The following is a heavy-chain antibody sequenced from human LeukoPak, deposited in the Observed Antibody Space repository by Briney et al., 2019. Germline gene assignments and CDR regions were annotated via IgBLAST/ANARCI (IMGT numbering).Heavy chain of an antibody. D-gene: IGHD3-22*01. CDR3: ASYDSSGNFAY. CDR2: IYHSGST. V-gene: IGHV4-4*02. CDR1: GGSISSSNW. J-gene: IGHJ4*02. Sequence: SETLSLTCAVSGGSISSSNWWSWVRQPPGKGLEWIGEIYHSGSTNYNPSLKSRVTISVDKSKNQFSLKLSSVTAADTAVYFCASYDSSGNFAYWGQGTLVSVSS.